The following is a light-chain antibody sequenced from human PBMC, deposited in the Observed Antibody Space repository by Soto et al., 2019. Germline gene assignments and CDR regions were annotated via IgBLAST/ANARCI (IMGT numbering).Light chain of an antibody. V-gene: IGKV3-15*01. CDR3: QQYRT. CDR1: QSVSNN. CDR2: GAS. Sequence: EIVMTQSPATLSVSPGERATLSCRASQSVSNNLAWYQHKPGQAPRLLIYGASTRATGIPARFSGSESGTEFTHTISSLQSEDFAVYYCQQYRTFGQGTEVEIK. J-gene: IGKJ1*01.